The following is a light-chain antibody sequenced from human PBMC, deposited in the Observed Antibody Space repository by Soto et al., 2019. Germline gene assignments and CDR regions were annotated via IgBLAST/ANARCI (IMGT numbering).Light chain of an antibody. CDR3: QLWDSSSDHPV. CDR2: DDS. J-gene: IGLJ2*01. CDR1: NIGSKS. V-gene: IGLV3-21*02. Sequence: SYELTQPPSVSVAPGQTARITCGGTNIGSKSVHWYQQKPGQAPVLVVYDDSDRPSGIPERFSGSNSGNTATLTIRRVEAGDEADYYCQLWDSSSDHPVFGGGTKLTVL.